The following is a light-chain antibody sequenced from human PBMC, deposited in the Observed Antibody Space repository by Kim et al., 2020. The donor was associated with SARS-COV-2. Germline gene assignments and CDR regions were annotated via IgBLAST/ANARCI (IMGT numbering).Light chain of an antibody. Sequence: QAVVTQESSLTVSPGGTVTLTCGSSTGAVTSGHFPYWFQQKPGQAPRTLIYDTDNKQSWTPARFSGYLVGGKAALTLSGAQPEDEADYYCLLAYTGARVFGRGTQLTVL. V-gene: IGLV7-46*01. J-gene: IGLJ2*01. CDR3: LLAYTGARV. CDR1: TGAVTSGHF. CDR2: DTD.